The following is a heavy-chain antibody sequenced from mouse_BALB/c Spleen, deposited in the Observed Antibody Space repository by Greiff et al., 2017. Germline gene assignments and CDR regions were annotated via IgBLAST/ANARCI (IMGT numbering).Heavy chain of an antibody. V-gene: IGHV5-12-1*01. D-gene: IGHD1-1*01. CDR1: GFAFSSYD. CDR2: ISSGGGST. CDR3: ARLTVGAMDY. J-gene: IGHJ4*01. Sequence: EVKLMESGGGLVKPGGSLKLSCAASGFAFSSYDMSWVRQTPEKRLEWVAYISSGGGSTYYPDTVKGRFTISRDNAKNTLYLQMSSLKSEDTAMYYCARLTVGAMDYWGQGTSVTVSS.